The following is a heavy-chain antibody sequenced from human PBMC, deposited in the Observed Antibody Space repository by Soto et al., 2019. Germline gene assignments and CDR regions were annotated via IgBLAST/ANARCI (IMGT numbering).Heavy chain of an antibody. V-gene: IGHV1-69*13. CDR1: GGTFSSYA. J-gene: IGHJ6*02. CDR2: IIPIFGTA. CDR3: AREHQSSIAAAGTSSGWYYYYGMDV. D-gene: IGHD6-13*01. Sequence: GASVKVSCKASGGTFSSYAISWVRQAPGQGLEWMGGIIPIFGTANYAQKFQGRVTITADESTSTAYMELSSLRSEDTAVYYCAREHQSSIAAAGTSSGWYYYYGMDVWGQGTTVTVSS.